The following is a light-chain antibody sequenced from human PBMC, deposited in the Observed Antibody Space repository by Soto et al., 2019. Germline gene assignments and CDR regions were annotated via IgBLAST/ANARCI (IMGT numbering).Light chain of an antibody. V-gene: IGKV3D-20*02. CDR1: QTVSSTS. Sequence: EIVLAQSPGTLSLSPGERATLSCRASQTVSSTSLAWYQQIPGQAPRLLIYGASSRAAGIPDRFSGSGSGTDFTLTISRLEPEDFAVYYCQQRSNWLITFGQGTRLEIK. CDR2: GAS. J-gene: IGKJ5*01. CDR3: QQRSNWLIT.